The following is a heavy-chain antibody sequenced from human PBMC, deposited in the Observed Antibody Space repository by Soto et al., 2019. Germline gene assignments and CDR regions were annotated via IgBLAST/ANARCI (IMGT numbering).Heavy chain of an antibody. CDR1: GGSINKSNYF. V-gene: IGHV4-39*01. D-gene: IGHD3-16*01. CDR3: ARLGWGSGDSDY. CDR2: ILYSGTT. Sequence: SETLSLTCTVSGGSINKSNYFWGWIRQPRGKGLEWIGSILYSGTTSYNSSLKSRVSISVDTSKNQFSLKLSSVTAADTAVYYCARLGWGSGDSDYWGQGTLVTVSS. J-gene: IGHJ4*02.